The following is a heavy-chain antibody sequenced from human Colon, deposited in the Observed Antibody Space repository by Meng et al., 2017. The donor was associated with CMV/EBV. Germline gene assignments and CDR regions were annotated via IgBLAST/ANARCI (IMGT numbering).Heavy chain of an antibody. D-gene: IGHD3-10*01. CDR2: IYWDDDK. CDR1: RFSLATTGVG. V-gene: IGHV2-5*05. J-gene: IGHJ4*02. CDR3: ARRLLRGLYFFDY. Sequence: FSRFSLATTGVGVGWVRQPPRKAPGWLALIYWDDDKHYDPSLEGTLIITKDTSKNLVVLVLADIDPVDTATYYCARRLLRGLYFFDYWSQGTLVTVSS.